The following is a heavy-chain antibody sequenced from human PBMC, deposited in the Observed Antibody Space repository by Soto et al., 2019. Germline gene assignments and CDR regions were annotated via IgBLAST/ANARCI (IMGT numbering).Heavy chain of an antibody. CDR2: ISWDGGST. V-gene: IGHV3-43*01. D-gene: IGHD1-26*01. J-gene: IGHJ4*02. CDR3: ANAQKEGWGYFGY. CDR1: GFTFDDYT. Sequence: EVQLVESGGVVVQPGGSLRLSCAASGFTFDDYTMHWVRQAPGKGLEWVSLISWDGGSTYYADSVKGRFAISRDHSKNSLDLQMTSLRTEDTALYYWANAQKEGWGYFGYWGQGTLVTVSS.